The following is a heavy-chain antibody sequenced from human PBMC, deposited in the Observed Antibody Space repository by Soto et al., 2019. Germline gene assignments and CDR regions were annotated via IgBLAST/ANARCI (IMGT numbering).Heavy chain of an antibody. CDR2: INHSGST. J-gene: IGHJ6*02. V-gene: IGHV4-34*01. Sequence: WETLSLTCAVYGGSFSGYYWSWIRQPPGKGLEWIGEINHSGSTNYNPSLKSRVTISVDTSKNQFSLKLSSVTAADTAVYYCARGPHCSSTSCYRHYYYYGMDGWGRGTTVTVSS. CDR3: ARGPHCSSTSCYRHYYYYGMDG. D-gene: IGHD2-2*02. CDR1: GGSFSGYY.